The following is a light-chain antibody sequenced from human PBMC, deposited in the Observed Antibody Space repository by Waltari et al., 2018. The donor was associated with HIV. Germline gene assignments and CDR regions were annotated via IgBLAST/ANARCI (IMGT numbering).Light chain of an antibody. Sequence: EFVLTQSPAPLSLSPGERATFSCRGRQSVSSYLSCYQQKPGQAPSLLLLVAAKRATGSPARLRVSGSGTDFALTISSRGLEDCAVYYCQQRSNWSPGLTFGGGTKVEIK. J-gene: IGKJ4*01. CDR2: VAA. CDR3: QQRSNWSPGLT. CDR1: QSVSSY. V-gene: IGKV3-11*01.